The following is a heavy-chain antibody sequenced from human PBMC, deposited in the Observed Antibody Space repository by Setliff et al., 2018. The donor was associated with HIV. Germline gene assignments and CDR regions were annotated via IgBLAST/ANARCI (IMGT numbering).Heavy chain of an antibody. Sequence: PSETLSLTCTVSGGSISSGGFYWTWIRQRPGKGLEWIGYIYYSGSTYYNPSLKSRLTISLDTSQNQFSLKLTSVTAADTAVYYCARDNPHSGVASSYSYGMDVWGQGTTVTVSS. CDR3: ARDNPHSGVASSYSYGMDV. CDR1: GGSISSGGFY. CDR2: IYYSGST. V-gene: IGHV4-31*03. D-gene: IGHD3-3*01. J-gene: IGHJ6*02.